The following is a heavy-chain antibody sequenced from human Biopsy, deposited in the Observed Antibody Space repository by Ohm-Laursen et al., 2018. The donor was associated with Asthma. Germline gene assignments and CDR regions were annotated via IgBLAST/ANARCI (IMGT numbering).Heavy chain of an antibody. D-gene: IGHD2-15*01. V-gene: IGHV3-7*05. Sequence: SLRLSCAASGFTVSRDHMFWVRQVPGKGLEWVANIKEDGSEKNYVDSVKGRFTISRDNGKNSLYLQMNSLRAEDTAVYYCARDVDLRSVYWGQGTLVTVSS. CDR3: ARDVDLRSVY. CDR2: IKEDGSEK. CDR1: GFTVSRDH. J-gene: IGHJ4*02.